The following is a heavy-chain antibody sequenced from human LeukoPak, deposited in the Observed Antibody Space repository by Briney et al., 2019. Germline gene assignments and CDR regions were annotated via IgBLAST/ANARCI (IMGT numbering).Heavy chain of an antibody. J-gene: IGHJ4*02. Sequence: PSETLSLTCTVSGGSISSSSYYWSWIRQPPGKGLEWIGYIYYSGSTNYNPSLKSRVTISIDTSKNQFSLNLTSVTAADTAVYYCARSWSGWYYFDYWGQGTLVTVSS. CDR2: IYYSGST. CDR1: GGSISSSSYY. D-gene: IGHD6-19*01. CDR3: ARSWSGWYYFDY. V-gene: IGHV4-61*01.